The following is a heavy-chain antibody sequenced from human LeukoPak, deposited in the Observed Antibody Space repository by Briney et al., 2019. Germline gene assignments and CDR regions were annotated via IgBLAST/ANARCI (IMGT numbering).Heavy chain of an antibody. J-gene: IGHJ4*02. D-gene: IGHD6-6*01. Sequence: GGSLRLSCAVSGFNLNSYAMHWVRQAPGKGLEWVANIKQDGSEKYYVDSVKGRFTMSRDNAKNSLYLQMNSLRGEDTAVYYCARGSYYFDNWGQGTLVTVSS. CDR2: IKQDGSEK. V-gene: IGHV3-7*01. CDR3: ARGSYYFDN. CDR1: GFNLNSYA.